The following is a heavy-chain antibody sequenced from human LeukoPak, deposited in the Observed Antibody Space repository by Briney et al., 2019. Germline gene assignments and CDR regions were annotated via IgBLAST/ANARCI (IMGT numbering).Heavy chain of an antibody. J-gene: IGHJ4*02. CDR1: GGSISSYY. Sequence: SETLSLTCTVSGGSISSYYWSWIRQPPGKGLEWIGYIYYSGSTNYNPSLKSRVTISVDTSKNQFSLKLSSVTAADTAMYYCARDGYSYGYEFDYWGQGTLVTVSS. CDR2: IYYSGST. D-gene: IGHD5-18*01. V-gene: IGHV4-59*01. CDR3: ARDGYSYGYEFDY.